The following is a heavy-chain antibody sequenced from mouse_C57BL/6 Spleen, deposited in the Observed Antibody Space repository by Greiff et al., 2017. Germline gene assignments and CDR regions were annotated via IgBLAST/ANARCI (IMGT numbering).Heavy chain of an antibody. V-gene: IGHV5-4*01. Sequence: EVKLVESGGGLVKPGGSLKLSCAASGFTFSSYAMSWVRQTPEKRLEWVATISDGGSYTYYPDNVKGRFTISRDNAKNNLYLQMSHLKSEDTAMYYCARDRGYSNLFAYWGQGTLVTVSA. J-gene: IGHJ3*01. D-gene: IGHD2-5*01. CDR3: ARDRGYSNLFAY. CDR1: GFTFSSYA. CDR2: ISDGGSYT.